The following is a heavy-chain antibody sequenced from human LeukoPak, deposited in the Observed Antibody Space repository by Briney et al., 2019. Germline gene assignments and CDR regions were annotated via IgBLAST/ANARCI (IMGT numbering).Heavy chain of an antibody. CDR3: ATGGIVEMATGYFDY. CDR1: GYTFTSYG. CDR2: ISAYNGNT. D-gene: IGHD5-24*01. Sequence: GASVKVSCKASGYTFTSYGISWVRQAPGQGLEWMGWISAYNGNTNYAQKLQGRVTMTTDTSTSTAYMELSSLRSEDTAVYYCATGGIVEMATGYFDYWGQGTLVTVSS. V-gene: IGHV1-18*01. J-gene: IGHJ4*02.